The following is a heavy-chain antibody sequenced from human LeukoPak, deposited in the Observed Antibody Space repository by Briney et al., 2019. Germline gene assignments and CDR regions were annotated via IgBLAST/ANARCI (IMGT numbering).Heavy chain of an antibody. J-gene: IGHJ3*02. CDR2: ISWNSGSI. CDR3: AKDSVGWPRSSSAFDI. CDR1: EMTFEDYA. V-gene: IGHV3-9*01. Sequence: SLRLSCASSEMTFEDYAMHGVRQAPGRGVEWVSGISWNSGSIAYGDSVKGRFTISRDNAKNSLYLQMNSLRPEDTALYYCAKDSVGWPRSSSAFDIWGQGTRVTVSS. D-gene: IGHD5-12*01.